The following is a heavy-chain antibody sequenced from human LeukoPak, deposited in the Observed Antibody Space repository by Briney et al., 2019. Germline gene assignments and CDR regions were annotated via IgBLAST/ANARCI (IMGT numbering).Heavy chain of an antibody. D-gene: IGHD4-17*01. J-gene: IGHJ5*02. V-gene: IGHV3-7*03. CDR3: ARGGRDYGDIGFDP. CDR2: IKQDGSEK. CDR1: GFTFNTYT. Sequence: PGGSLRLSCAASGFTFNTYTMNWVRQALGKGLEWVANIKQDGSEKYYVDSVKGRFTISRDNAKNSLYLQMNSLRAEDTAVYYCARGGRDYGDIGFDPWGQGTLVTVSS.